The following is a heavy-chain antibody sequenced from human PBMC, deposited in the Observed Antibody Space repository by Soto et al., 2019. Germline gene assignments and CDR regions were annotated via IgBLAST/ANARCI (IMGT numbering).Heavy chain of an antibody. CDR1: GFTFSTYD. D-gene: IGHD3-22*01. CDR2: ISYDGKDK. J-gene: IGHJ2*01. Sequence: GGSLRLSCAASGFTFSTYDMHWVRQAPGKGPEWVAVISYDGKDKYYADSVKGRFTISRDNSKSTLYVQMNSLRAEDTAVYYCARNSSGRYFDLWGRGTLVTVSS. V-gene: IGHV3-30*04. CDR3: ARNSSGRYFDL.